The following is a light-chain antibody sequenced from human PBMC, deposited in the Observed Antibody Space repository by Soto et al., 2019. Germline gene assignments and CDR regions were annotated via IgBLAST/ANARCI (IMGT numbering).Light chain of an antibody. CDR1: QTVQYSSNNKNY. CDR3: QQYYSAPPT. J-gene: IGKJ1*01. Sequence: DIVMTQSPDSLAVSLGESATINCKSSQTVQYSSNNKNYLAWYQQKPGQPPKLLIYWASTRESGVPDRFSGSGSGTDFTLTISSLQAEDVAAYYCQQYYSAPPTFGQGTKVEIK. V-gene: IGKV4-1*01. CDR2: WAS.